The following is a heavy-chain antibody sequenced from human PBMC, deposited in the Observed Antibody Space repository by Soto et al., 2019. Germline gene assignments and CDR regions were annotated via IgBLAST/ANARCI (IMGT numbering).Heavy chain of an antibody. J-gene: IGHJ3*02. Sequence: GGSLRLSCAASGFTFSSYGMHWVRQAPGKGLEWVAVISYDGSNKYYADSVKGRFTISRDNSKNTLYLQMNSLRAEDTAVYYCAKDRLRYCSGGSCYPGGAFDIWGQGTMVTVS. CDR2: ISYDGSNK. CDR1: GFTFSSYG. D-gene: IGHD2-15*01. V-gene: IGHV3-30*18. CDR3: AKDRLRYCSGGSCYPGGAFDI.